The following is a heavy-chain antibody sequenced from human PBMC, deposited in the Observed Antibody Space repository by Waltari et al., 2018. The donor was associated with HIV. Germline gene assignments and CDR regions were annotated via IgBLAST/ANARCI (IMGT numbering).Heavy chain of an antibody. Sequence: QVQLQQWGAGLLKPSETMSLTCAVYRGSVSGYFWSWFRQPPGKGLEWSGEINHSGSTNYNPSLKSRVTISVDTSKNQFSLKLSSVTAADTAVYYCARRSCSSTSCYARARGGMDVWGQGTTVTVSS. V-gene: IGHV4-34*01. CDR3: ARRSCSSTSCYARARGGMDV. CDR1: RGSVSGYF. CDR2: INHSGST. J-gene: IGHJ6*02. D-gene: IGHD2-2*01.